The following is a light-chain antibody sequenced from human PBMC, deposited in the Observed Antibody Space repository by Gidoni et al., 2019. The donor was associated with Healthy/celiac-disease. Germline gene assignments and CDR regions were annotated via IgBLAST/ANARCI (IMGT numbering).Light chain of an antibody. J-gene: IGKJ4*01. CDR3: QQYGSSPPLT. CDR1: QSGSSSY. Sequence: EIVLTQSPGTLSSSPGERATLSCRASQSGSSSYLAWYQQKPGQAPRLLIYGASRRATGIPDRFSGSGSATDFTLTISRLDPEDFAVYYCQQYGSSPPLTFGGGTKVEIK. V-gene: IGKV3-20*01. CDR2: GAS.